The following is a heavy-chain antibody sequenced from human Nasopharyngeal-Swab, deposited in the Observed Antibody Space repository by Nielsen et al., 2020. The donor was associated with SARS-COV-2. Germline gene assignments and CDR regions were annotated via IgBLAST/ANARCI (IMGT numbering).Heavy chain of an antibody. D-gene: IGHD6-19*01. V-gene: IGHV4-4*02. J-gene: IGHJ4*02. CDR2: IYHSGST. Sequence: VWQAPGKGLEWIGEIYHSGSTNYKPSLKSRVTISVDKSKNQFSLKLSSVTDADTAVYYCARVTSHDSVWRLDYWGQGTLVTVSS. CDR3: ARVTSHDSVWRLDY.